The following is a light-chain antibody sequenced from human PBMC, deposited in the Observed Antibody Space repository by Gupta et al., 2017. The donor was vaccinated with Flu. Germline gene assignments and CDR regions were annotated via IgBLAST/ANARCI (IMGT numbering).Light chain of an antibody. Sequence: PSSLTASVGDTVTMTCRASQRSREYIDWYQTKPGKSPKLLIYVASSVQTGVPSRFSGSGSGTQFTLAMSKRQPEDLANYYCQQSDSIPNAFGQATKVDIK. CDR1: QRSREY. CDR3: QQSDSIPNA. V-gene: IGKV1-39*01. J-gene: IGKJ2*01. CDR2: VAS.